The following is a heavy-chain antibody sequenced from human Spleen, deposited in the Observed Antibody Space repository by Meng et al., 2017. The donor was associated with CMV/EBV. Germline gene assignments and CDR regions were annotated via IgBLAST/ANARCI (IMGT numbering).Heavy chain of an antibody. CDR1: GYTFTGYY. J-gene: IGHJ4*02. Sequence: ASVKVSCKASGYTFTGYYMHWVRQAPGQGLEWMGWINPNSGGTNYAQKFQGRVTMTRDTSISTAYMELSRLRSDDTAVYYCASKIREYSSSWYYFDYWGQGTLVTVSS. V-gene: IGHV1-2*02. CDR2: INPNSGGT. D-gene: IGHD6-13*01. CDR3: ASKIREYSSSWYYFDY.